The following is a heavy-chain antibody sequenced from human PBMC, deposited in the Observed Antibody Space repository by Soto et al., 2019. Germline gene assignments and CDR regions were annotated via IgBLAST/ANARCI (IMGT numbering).Heavy chain of an antibody. Sequence: SQTLPLTCPIPGESVSSNTASWNWVRQSPSRGLEWLVRTYSRSKWYNDYAVSVKSRIIINPDTSKNQFSLQLNSVTPEDTAVYYCAKAHNRDPKSGYAFDPWGQGTLVTVSS. CDR3: AKAHNRDPKSGYAFDP. D-gene: IGHD5-12*01. V-gene: IGHV6-1*01. J-gene: IGHJ5*02. CDR2: TYSRSKWYN. CDR1: GESVSSNTAS.